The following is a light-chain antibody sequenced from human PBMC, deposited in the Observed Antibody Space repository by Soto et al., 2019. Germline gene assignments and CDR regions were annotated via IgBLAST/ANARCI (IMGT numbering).Light chain of an antibody. CDR1: QSVTSNY. V-gene: IGKV3-20*01. CDR2: GAS. J-gene: IGKJ5*01. Sequence: EIVLTQSPGTRSLSPGERATLSCRASQSVTSNYLAWYQQKPGQAPRLLVYGASSRATGIPDRFSGSGSGTDFTLTISRLEPEDFAVYYCQHYVSPPITFGQGTRLEIK. CDR3: QHYVSPPIT.